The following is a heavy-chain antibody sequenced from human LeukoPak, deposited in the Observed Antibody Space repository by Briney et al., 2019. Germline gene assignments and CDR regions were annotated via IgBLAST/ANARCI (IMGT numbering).Heavy chain of an antibody. Sequence: ASVKVSCKASGGTFSSYAISWVRQAPGQRLGWMGWINAGNGNTKYSQKFQGRVTITRDTSASTAYMELSSLRSEDTAVYYCAWAMVVAATPSDNWFDPWGQGTLVTVSS. D-gene: IGHD2-15*01. CDR2: INAGNGNT. CDR3: AWAMVVAATPSDNWFDP. J-gene: IGHJ5*02. V-gene: IGHV1-3*01. CDR1: GGTFSSYA.